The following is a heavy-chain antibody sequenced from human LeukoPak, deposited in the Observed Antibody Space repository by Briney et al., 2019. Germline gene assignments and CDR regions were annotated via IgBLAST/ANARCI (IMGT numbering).Heavy chain of an antibody. J-gene: IGHJ4*02. CDR3: EKESDSSGYYYYFDY. CDR1: GFTFSSYA. Sequence: GGSLRLSCAASGFTFSSYAMSWVRQAPGKGLEWVSAISGSGGSTYYADSVKGRFTISRDNSKNTLYLQMNSLRAEETAVYYCEKESDSSGYYYYFDYWGQGTLVTVSS. D-gene: IGHD3-22*01. CDR2: ISGSGGST. V-gene: IGHV3-23*01.